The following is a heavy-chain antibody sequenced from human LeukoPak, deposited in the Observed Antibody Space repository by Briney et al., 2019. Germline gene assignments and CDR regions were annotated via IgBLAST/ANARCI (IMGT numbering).Heavy chain of an antibody. CDR3: ARGFGRDGHNPETEIDY. J-gene: IGHJ4*02. CDR1: GGSISSSSYY. V-gene: IGHV4-39*07. CDR2: IYHSGST. Sequence: SETLSLTCTVSGGSISSSSYYWGWIRQPPGKGLEWIGSIYHSGSTYYNPSLKSRVTISVDTSKNQFSLKLSSVTAADTAVYYCARGFGRDGHNPETEIDYWGQGTLVTVSS. D-gene: IGHD5-24*01.